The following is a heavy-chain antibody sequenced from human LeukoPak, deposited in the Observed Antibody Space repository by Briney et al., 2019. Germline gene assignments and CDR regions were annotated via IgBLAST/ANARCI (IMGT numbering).Heavy chain of an antibody. D-gene: IGHD1-26*01. CDR3: AKYSGSYYRPNYFDY. CDR1: GFTFSSYG. J-gene: IGHJ4*02. CDR2: IRYDGSNK. Sequence: GGSLRLSCAASGFTFSSYGMHWVRQAPGKGLEWVAFIRYDGSNKYYADSVKGRFTISRDNSKNTLYLQMNSLRAEDTAVYYCAKYSGSYYRPNYFDYWGQGTLVTVSS. V-gene: IGHV3-30*02.